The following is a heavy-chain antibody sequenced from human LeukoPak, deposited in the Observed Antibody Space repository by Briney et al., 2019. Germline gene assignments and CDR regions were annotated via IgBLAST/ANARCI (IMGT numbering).Heavy chain of an antibody. J-gene: IGHJ5*02. D-gene: IGHD5/OR15-5a*01. CDR1: GGSISRYY. V-gene: IGHV4-59*01. Sequence: SQSLSLTCTVSGGSISRYYWRWVRQPPGKVLEWVGSIYYSGSHNYHTCLKTRAPISVDTSKNQFSLKLSSVTAADTAVYYCARSWTQSLRPYSWFEPWRQGTLVTVSS. CDR3: ARSWTQSLRPYSWFEP. CDR2: IYYSGSH.